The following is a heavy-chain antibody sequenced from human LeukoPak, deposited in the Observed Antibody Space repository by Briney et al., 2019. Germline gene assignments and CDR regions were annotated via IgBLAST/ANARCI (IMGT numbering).Heavy chain of an antibody. Sequence: ASVTVSCKASGGTFSSYAISWVRQAPGQGLEWMGRIIPILGIANYAQKFQGRVTITADKSTSTAYMELSSLRSEDTAVYYCARDELYCGGDCYSDPIDYWGQGTLVTVSP. CDR3: ARDELYCGGDCYSDPIDY. D-gene: IGHD2-21*02. CDR2: IIPILGIA. J-gene: IGHJ4*02. V-gene: IGHV1-69*04. CDR1: GGTFSSYA.